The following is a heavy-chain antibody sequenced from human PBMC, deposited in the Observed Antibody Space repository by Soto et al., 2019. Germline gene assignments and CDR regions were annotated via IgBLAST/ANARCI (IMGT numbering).Heavy chain of an antibody. D-gene: IGHD2-15*01. CDR3: AKEICDPNGCYGRWLDP. Sequence: VQLQESGPGLAKPSETLSLTCTVSGGSMSSFYWSWIRQPPGKCLEWIGNVFYSGSSIYNPSLKSRVTIAVDTSQSQFSLKLSAVTAAYTAVYYCAKEICDPNGCYGRWLDPWGQGTLVTVSS. J-gene: IGHJ5*02. CDR2: VFYSGSS. V-gene: IGHV4-59*01. CDR1: GGSMSSFY.